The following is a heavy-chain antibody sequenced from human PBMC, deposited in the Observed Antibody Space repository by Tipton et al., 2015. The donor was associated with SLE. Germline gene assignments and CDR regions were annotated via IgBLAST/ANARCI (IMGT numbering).Heavy chain of an antibody. J-gene: IGHJ5*01. CDR3: TRGQWGFDS. CDR1: GYTFNKYD. D-gene: IGHD2-8*01. CDR2: VSPNNGNT. Sequence: QSGAEVKKPGASARVSCKASGYTFNKYDITWVRQAPGQGLEWMGWVSPNNGNTNYAQNLQGRVTMTADTSTNTAYMELKSLRSDDTARYFCTRGQWGFDSGGRGTLVTVSS. V-gene: IGHV1-18*01.